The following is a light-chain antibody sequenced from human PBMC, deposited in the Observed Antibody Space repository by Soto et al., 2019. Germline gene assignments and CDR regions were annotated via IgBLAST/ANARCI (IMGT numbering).Light chain of an antibody. J-gene: IGKJ5*01. V-gene: IGKV3-15*01. CDR3: QQYNNWPRT. CDR1: HSVDSN. Sequence: EIEMTQSPATLSVSPGGRATLSCRTSHSVDSNLAWYQQKPGQAPRLLIFGASTRDTGVPDRFSGSASGTEFTLTISSLQSEDFAVYYCQQYNNWPRTFGQGTRLEIK. CDR2: GAS.